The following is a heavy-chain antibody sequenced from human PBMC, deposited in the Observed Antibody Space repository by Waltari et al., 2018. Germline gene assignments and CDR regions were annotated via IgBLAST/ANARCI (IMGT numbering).Heavy chain of an antibody. J-gene: IGHJ6*03. CDR1: GGSFSGYY. CDR2: VNQIGIT. Sequence: QVQLQQWGAGLLKPSETLSLTCAVYGGSFSGYYWSWIRQPPGKGREWNGEVNQIGITHYNPSLTSRVTISVATSKNQFSLSLSSVTAADTALYYCARGWGFLESYSYYYMDVWGKGTTVTISS. CDR3: ARGWGFLESYSYYYMDV. V-gene: IGHV4-34*01. D-gene: IGHD3-3*01.